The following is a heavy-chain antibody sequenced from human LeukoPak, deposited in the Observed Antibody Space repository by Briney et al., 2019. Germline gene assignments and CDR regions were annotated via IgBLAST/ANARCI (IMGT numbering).Heavy chain of an antibody. D-gene: IGHD5-12*01. Sequence: PSETLSLTCTVSGYSISSGYYWGWIRQPPGKGLEWIGNIYHSGSTDYNPSLKSRVTISVDTSKNQFSLKLSSVTAADTAVYYCARVSSRGYSGYDTYYFDYWGQGTLVTVSS. J-gene: IGHJ4*02. CDR3: ARVSSRGYSGYDTYYFDY. CDR2: IYHSGST. CDR1: GYSISSGYY. V-gene: IGHV4-38-2*02.